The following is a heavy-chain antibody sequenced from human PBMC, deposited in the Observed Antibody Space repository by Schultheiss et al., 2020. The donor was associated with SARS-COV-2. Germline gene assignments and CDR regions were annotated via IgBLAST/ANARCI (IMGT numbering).Heavy chain of an antibody. D-gene: IGHD6-19*01. J-gene: IGHJ4*02. CDR1: GGSISSYY. CDR3: ARRRQWLTY. Sequence: SETLSLTCTVSGGSISSYYWSWVRQPPGKRLEWIGYIYYSGSTNYNPSLKSRVTISVDTSKNQFSLKLSSVTAADTAVYYCARRRQWLTYWGQGTLVTVSS. CDR2: IYYSGST. V-gene: IGHV4-59*12.